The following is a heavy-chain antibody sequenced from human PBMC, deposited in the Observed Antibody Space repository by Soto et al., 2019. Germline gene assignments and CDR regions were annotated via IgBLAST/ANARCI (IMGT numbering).Heavy chain of an antibody. J-gene: IGHJ3*01. CDR1: GLTFGDIL. V-gene: IGHV1-3*01. CDR2: LNPDTGNT. D-gene: IGHD5-18*01. CDR3: ARDIQSVGPRANDAFDV. Sequence: QVQLVQSGAELKKPGASVNISCTASGLTFGDILINWVRQVPGQGLEWMGWLNPDTGNTRYSETFQGRVTISRHPSASIAYLELSGLENEDTALYFCARDIQSVGPRANDAFDVWGQGTMITVSS.